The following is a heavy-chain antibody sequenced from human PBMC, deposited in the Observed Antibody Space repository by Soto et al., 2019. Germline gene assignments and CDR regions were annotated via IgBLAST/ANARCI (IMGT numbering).Heavy chain of an antibody. CDR3: RDTSIFYSIK. CDR2: ISGSGRDT. Sequence: GGSLRLSCVASGFSFSSYALSWVRRAPGKGLEWVSTISGSGRDTYYADSVRGRFTISRDNSKSTMFLQMNSLRVEDTAVYFCRDTSIFYSIKWGPGTQVTVSS. V-gene: IGHV3-23*01. D-gene: IGHD2-15*01. J-gene: IGHJ4*02. CDR1: GFSFSSYA.